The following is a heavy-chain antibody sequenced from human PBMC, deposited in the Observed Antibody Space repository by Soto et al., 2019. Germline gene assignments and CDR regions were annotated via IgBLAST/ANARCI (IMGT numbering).Heavy chain of an antibody. Sequence: TLSITCTGSGCSISSGCYYWSWIRQHPGKGLEWIGYIYYSGSTYYNPSLKSRVTISVDTSKNQFSLKLSSVTAADTAVYYCAREVAEKWLANGKYYFDYWGQGTLVTVSS. CDR2: IYYSGST. D-gene: IGHD6-19*01. CDR1: GCSISSGCYY. J-gene: IGHJ4*02. V-gene: IGHV4-31*03. CDR3: AREVAEKWLANGKYYFDY.